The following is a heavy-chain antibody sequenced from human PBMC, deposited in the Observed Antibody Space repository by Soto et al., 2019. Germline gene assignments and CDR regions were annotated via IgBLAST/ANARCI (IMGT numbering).Heavy chain of an antibody. J-gene: IGHJ3*02. CDR2: ISSNGGST. CDR1: GFTFSSYA. D-gene: IGHD3-22*01. V-gene: IGHV3-64D*08. CDR3: VKDRNTPIDYDSSGYYYDRHRAFDI. Sequence: GGSLRLSCSASGFTFSSYAMHWVRQAPGKGLEYVSAISSNGGSTYYADSVKGRFTISRDNSKNTLYLQMSSLRAEDTAVYYCVKDRNTPIDYDSSGYYYDRHRAFDIWGQGTMVTVSS.